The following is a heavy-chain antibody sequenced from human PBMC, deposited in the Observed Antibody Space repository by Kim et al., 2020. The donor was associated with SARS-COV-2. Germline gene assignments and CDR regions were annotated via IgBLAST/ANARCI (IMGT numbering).Heavy chain of an antibody. CDR2: VYYSGST. CDR1: GGSISGSY. J-gene: IGHJ5*02. V-gene: IGHV4-59*08. Sequence: SETLSLTCTVSGGSISGSYWTWIRQPPGKRLEWMGNVYYSGSTNYNPSLKSRVTISVDTSKNQFSLKLSSVTAADTAVYYCARFGSAVGMFWFDPWGQGT. CDR3: ARFGSAVGMFWFDP. D-gene: IGHD6-13*01.